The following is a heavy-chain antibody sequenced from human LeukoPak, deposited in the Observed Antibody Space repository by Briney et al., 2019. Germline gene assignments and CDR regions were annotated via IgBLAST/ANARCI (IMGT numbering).Heavy chain of an antibody. D-gene: IGHD3-10*01. V-gene: IGHV4-34*01. CDR2: INHSGST. J-gene: IGHJ5*02. CDR1: GGSFSGYY. CDR3: ASYGSGSYLAWFDP. Sequence: SETLSLTCAVYGGSFSGYYWSWIRQPPGKGLEWIGEINHSGSTNYNPSLESRVTISVDTSKNQFSLKLSSVTAADTAVYYCASYGSGSYLAWFDPWGQGTLVTVSS.